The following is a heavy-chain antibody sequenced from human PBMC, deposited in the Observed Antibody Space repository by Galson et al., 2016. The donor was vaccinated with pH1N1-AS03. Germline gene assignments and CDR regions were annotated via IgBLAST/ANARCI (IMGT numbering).Heavy chain of an antibody. CDR1: GGTFSSYV. D-gene: IGHD1-14*01. J-gene: IGHJ3*02. CDR3: ARDSTITGTTEDDALDI. V-gene: IGHV1-69*10. CDR2: IIPSLDVP. Sequence: SVKVSCKASGGTFSSYVINWVRQAPGQGLEWMGGIIPSLDVPNYAQKFQGRVTITADKSTRTAYMELSSLRSEDTAVYYCARDSTITGTTEDDALDIWGQGTMVIVSS.